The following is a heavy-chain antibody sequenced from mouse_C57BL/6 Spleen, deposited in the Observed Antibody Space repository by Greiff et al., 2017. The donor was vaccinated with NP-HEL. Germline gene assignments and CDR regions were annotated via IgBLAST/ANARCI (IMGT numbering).Heavy chain of an antibody. CDR1: GFTFSDYG. CDR3: ARNYYGSSSCDY. D-gene: IGHD1-1*01. CDR2: ISSGSSNI. V-gene: IGHV5-17*01. Sequence: VQLKESGGGLVKPGGSLKLSCAASGFTFSDYGMHWVRQAPEKGLEWVAYISSGSSNIYYADTVKGRFTISRDNDKNTLFLQMTSLRSEDTAMYYCARNYYGSSSCDYWGQGTTLTVSS. J-gene: IGHJ2*01.